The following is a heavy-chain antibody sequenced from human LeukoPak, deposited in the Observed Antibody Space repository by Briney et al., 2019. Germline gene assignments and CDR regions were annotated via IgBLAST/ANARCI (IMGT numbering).Heavy chain of an antibody. D-gene: IGHD3-10*01. CDR2: IYHSGST. V-gene: IGHV4-4*02. J-gene: IGHJ4*02. CDR3: ARGGVYGSGERFDY. Sequence: SGTLSLTCAVSGGSIRSSNWSSWVRQPPGKGLECIGEIYHSGSTNYNPSLKSRVTISVDKSKNQFSLKLSSVTAADTAVYYCARGGVYGSGERFDYWGQGTLVTVSS. CDR1: GGSIRSSNW.